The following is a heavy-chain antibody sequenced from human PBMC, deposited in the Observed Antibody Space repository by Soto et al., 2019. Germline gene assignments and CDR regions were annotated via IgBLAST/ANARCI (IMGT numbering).Heavy chain of an antibody. D-gene: IGHD3-16*01. Sequence: GGSLRLSCAASGFTFSSYGMHWVRQAPGKGLEWVAVISYDGSNKYYADSVKGRFTISRDNSKNTLYLQMNSLRAEDTAVYYCAKVSAPYDYVWGSSDGMDVWGQGTTVTVSS. CDR1: GFTFSSYG. V-gene: IGHV3-30*18. J-gene: IGHJ6*02. CDR3: AKVSAPYDYVWGSSDGMDV. CDR2: ISYDGSNK.